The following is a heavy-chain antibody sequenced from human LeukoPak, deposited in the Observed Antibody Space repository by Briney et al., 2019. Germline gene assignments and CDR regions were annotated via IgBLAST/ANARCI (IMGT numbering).Heavy chain of an antibody. CDR1: GGTFSSYA. J-gene: IGHJ4*02. D-gene: IGHD6-13*01. Sequence: ASVKVSCKASGGTFSSYAISWVRQAPGQGLEWMGGIIPIFGTANYAQKFQGRVTITADKSTSTAYMELSSLRSEDTAAYYCARFSGYSSSWPSGDYWGQGTLVTVSS. CDR2: IIPIFGTA. V-gene: IGHV1-69*06. CDR3: ARFSGYSSSWPSGDY.